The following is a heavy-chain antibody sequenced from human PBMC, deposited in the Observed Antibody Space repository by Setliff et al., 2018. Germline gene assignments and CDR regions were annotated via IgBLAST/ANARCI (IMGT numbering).Heavy chain of an antibody. CDR2: ISGSGGST. CDR3: AKGGYSGSYRTGYAFDI. V-gene: IGHV3-23*01. Sequence: GGSLRLSCAVSGVFFRNYHVTWVRQAPGKGLEWVSAISGSGGSTYYADSVKGRFTISRDNSKNTLYLQMNSLRAEDTAVYYCAKGGYSGSYRTGYAFDIWGQGTMVTVSS. J-gene: IGHJ3*02. CDR1: GVFFRNYH. D-gene: IGHD1-26*01.